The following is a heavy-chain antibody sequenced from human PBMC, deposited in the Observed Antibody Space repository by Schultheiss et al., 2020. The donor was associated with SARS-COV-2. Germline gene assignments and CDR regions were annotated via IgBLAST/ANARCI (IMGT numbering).Heavy chain of an antibody. Sequence: GGSLRLSCAASGFTFSSSAMSWVRQAPGKGLEWVSYISDSGVTKYYADSVKGRFTISRDNAKKTLSLQMNSLRAEDTAVYYCARAPPYCGGDCYSDWGQGTLVTVSS. CDR2: ISDSGVTK. CDR1: GFTFSSSA. CDR3: ARAPPYCGGDCYSD. V-gene: IGHV3-48*04. J-gene: IGHJ4*02. D-gene: IGHD2-21*02.